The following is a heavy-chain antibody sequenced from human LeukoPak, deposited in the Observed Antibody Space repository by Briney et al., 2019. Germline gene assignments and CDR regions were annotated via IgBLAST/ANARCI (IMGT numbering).Heavy chain of an antibody. CDR3: AKDRDTMVRGVTYMDV. CDR1: GFTFSSYG. J-gene: IGHJ6*03. D-gene: IGHD3-10*01. CDR2: IRYDGSNK. Sequence: GGSLRLSCAASGFTFSSYGMHWVRQAPGKGLEWVAFIRYDGSNKYYADSVKGRFTISRDNSKNTLYLQMNSLRAEDTAVYYCAKDRDTMVRGVTYMDVWGKGTTVTISS. V-gene: IGHV3-30*02.